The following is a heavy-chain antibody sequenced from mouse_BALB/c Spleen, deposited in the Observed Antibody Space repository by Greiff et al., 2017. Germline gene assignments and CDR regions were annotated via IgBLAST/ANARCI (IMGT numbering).Heavy chain of an antibody. Sequence: EVMLVESGGGLVKPGGSLKLSCAASGFTFSSYAMSWVRQSPEKRLEWVAEISSGGSYTYYPDTVTGRFTISRDNAKNTLYLEMSSLRSEDTAMYYCARDAHYYGSRGWYFDVWGAGTTVTVSS. D-gene: IGHD1-1*01. CDR1: GFTFSSYA. CDR3: ARDAHYYGSRGWYFDV. V-gene: IGHV5-9-4*01. CDR2: ISSGGSYT. J-gene: IGHJ1*01.